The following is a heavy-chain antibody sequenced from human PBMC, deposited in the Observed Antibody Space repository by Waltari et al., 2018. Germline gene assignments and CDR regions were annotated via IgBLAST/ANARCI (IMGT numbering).Heavy chain of an antibody. D-gene: IGHD2-2*01. J-gene: IGHJ6*03. CDR1: GGSISSSY. CDR2: LYTSGSI. V-gene: IGHV4-4*07. CDR3: ARGTVVPNSYYYYIDV. Sequence: HLQESGPGLVKPSETLSLTCTVSGGSISSSYWTWIQQPAGKGLEWIGRLYTSGSINYNPSLKSRVTMSVDTSKNQFSLKLSSVTAADTAVYYCARGTVVPNSYYYYIDVWGRGTTVTISS.